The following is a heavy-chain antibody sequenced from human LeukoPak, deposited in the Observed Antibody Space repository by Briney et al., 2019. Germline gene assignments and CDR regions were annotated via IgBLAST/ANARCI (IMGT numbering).Heavy chain of an antibody. Sequence: GSSVKVSCKASGGTFSSYAISWVRQAPGQGLEWMGRIIPILGIANYAQKFQGRVTITADKSTSTAYMELSSLRSEDTAVYYCARDTYYYDSSGLGGMDVWGQGTTVTVSS. CDR2: IIPILGIA. D-gene: IGHD3-22*01. V-gene: IGHV1-69*04. CDR1: GGTFSSYA. CDR3: ARDTYYYDSSGLGGMDV. J-gene: IGHJ6*02.